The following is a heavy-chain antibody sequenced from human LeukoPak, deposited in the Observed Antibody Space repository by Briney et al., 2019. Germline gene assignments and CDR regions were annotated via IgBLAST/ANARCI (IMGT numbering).Heavy chain of an antibody. Sequence: GGSLRLSCAASGFTFSSCAMHWVRQAPGKGLEWVAVISYDGSNKYYADSVKGRFTISRDNSKNTLYLQMNGLRAEDTAVYYCARDTYSSGWSPYFDYWGQGTLVTVSS. CDR3: ARDTYSSGWSPYFDY. J-gene: IGHJ4*02. CDR2: ISYDGSNK. V-gene: IGHV3-30-3*01. CDR1: GFTFSSCA. D-gene: IGHD6-19*01.